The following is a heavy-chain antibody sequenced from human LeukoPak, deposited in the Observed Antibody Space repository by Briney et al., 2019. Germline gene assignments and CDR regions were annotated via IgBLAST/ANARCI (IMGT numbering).Heavy chain of an antibody. CDR3: AKQLGYCSDGSCYFPY. CDR1: GFTFSSYA. D-gene: IGHD2-15*01. V-gene: IGHV3-23*01. CDR2: IVGTSGNT. J-gene: IGHJ4*02. Sequence: PGGSLRLSCEGSGFTFSSYAMTWVRQAPGKGLEWVSGIVGTSGNTYYADSVKGRFTIPRDISKSTLYLQMNSLRAEDTAVYYCAKQLGYCSDGSCYFPYWGQVTLVTVSS.